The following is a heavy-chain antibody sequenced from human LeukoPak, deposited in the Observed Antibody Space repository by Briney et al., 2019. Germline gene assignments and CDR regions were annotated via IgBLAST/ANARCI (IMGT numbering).Heavy chain of an antibody. D-gene: IGHD4-23*01. CDR2: IASDGSST. V-gene: IGHV3-74*01. J-gene: IGHJ4*02. CDR1: GFTFSSYW. CDR3: ARGRPHGNDY. Sequence: GGCLRLSCAASGFTFSSYWMNWVRQAPGKGLVWVSRIASDGSSTTYADSVKGRFSISRDNTKNTLYLQMNSLRVEDTAVYYCARGRPHGNDYWGQGTLVTVSS.